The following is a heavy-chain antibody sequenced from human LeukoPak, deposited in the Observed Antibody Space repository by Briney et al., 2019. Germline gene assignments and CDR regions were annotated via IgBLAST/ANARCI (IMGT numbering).Heavy chain of an antibody. CDR3: ARDRGTVTLYYYYGMDV. CDR2: IWYDGGNK. CDR1: GFTYSSYG. V-gene: IGHV3-33*01. Sequence: QPGRSLRLSCAASGFTYSSYGMHWVRQAPGKGLEWVAVIWYDGGNKYYADSVKSRFTISRDNSKNTLYLQMNSLRAEDTAVYYCARDRGTVTLYYYYGMDVWGQGTTVTVSS. D-gene: IGHD4-17*01. J-gene: IGHJ6*02.